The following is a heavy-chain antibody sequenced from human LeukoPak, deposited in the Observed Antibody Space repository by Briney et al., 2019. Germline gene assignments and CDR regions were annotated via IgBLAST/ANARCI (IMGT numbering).Heavy chain of an antibody. D-gene: IGHD2-21*02. Sequence: GGSLGLSCAASGFTFSSYSMNWVRQAPGKGLEWVSSISSSSSYIYYADSVKGRFTISRDNAKNSLYLQMNSLRAEDTAVYYCARASRRGKSGVYCGGDCYFDYWGQGTLVTVSS. CDR3: ARASRRGKSGVYCGGDCYFDY. CDR2: ISSSSSYI. V-gene: IGHV3-21*01. J-gene: IGHJ4*02. CDR1: GFTFSSYS.